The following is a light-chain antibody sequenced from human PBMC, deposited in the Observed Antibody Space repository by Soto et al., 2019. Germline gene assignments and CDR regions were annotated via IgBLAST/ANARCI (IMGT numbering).Light chain of an antibody. V-gene: IGLV1-44*01. J-gene: IGLJ1*01. CDR3: AAWDDSLNGYV. CDR2: SNN. Sequence: QSVLTQPPSATGTPGQWVTISCSGSSSNIGRNTVNWYKQLPGTAPNLLIYSNNQRPSGVPDRFSGSKSGTSASLAISGLRSEDEADYHCAAWDDSLNGYVFGTGTKVT. CDR1: SSNIGRNT.